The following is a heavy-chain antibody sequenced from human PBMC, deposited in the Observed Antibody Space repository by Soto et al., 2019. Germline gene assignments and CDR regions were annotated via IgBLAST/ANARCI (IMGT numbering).Heavy chain of an antibody. CDR1: GYTFTSYG. V-gene: IGHV1-18*04. CDR2: ISPYTGYT. Sequence: ASVKVSCKASGYTFTSYGISWVRQAPGQGLEWMGWISPYTGYTNYAQSLQGRLTLTIATSTRTAYMELRSLRSDDTALYYCTKDQSAAGTVDYWGQGTLVTVFS. CDR3: TKDQSAAGTVDY. J-gene: IGHJ4*02. D-gene: IGHD6-13*01.